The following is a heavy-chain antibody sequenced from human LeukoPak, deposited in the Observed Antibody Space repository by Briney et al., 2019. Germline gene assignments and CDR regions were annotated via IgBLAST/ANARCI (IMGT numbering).Heavy chain of an antibody. D-gene: IGHD5-24*01. CDR1: GGSFSGYY. Sequence: SETLSLTFAVYGGSFSGYYWSWIRQPPGKGLEWIGEINHSGSTNYNPSLKSRVTISVDTSKNQFSLKLSSVTAADTAVYYCARGLKEMATTPFDYWGQGTLVTVSS. CDR3: ARGLKEMATTPFDY. V-gene: IGHV4-34*01. J-gene: IGHJ4*02. CDR2: INHSGST.